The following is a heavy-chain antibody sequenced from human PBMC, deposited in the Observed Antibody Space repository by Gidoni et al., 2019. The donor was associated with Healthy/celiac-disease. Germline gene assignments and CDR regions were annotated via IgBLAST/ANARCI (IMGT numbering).Heavy chain of an antibody. CDR3: ARGGIAAGSPRYYYYGMDV. D-gene: IGHD6-13*01. V-gene: IGHV1-18*01. Sequence: QVQMVQSGAEVKKPGASVKVSCKASGYTFTSYGIRWVRQAPGQGLEWMGWISAYHRNTNYAQKLQCRVTMTTDTSTSTSYMELSSLRSDDTAVYYCARGGIAAGSPRYYYYGMDVWGQGTTVTVSS. CDR2: ISAYHRNT. CDR1: GYTFTSYG. J-gene: IGHJ6*02.